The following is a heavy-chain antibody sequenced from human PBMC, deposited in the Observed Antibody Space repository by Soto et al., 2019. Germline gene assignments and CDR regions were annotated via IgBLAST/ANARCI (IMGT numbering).Heavy chain of an antibody. CDR1: GFTFSSYW. Sequence: EVQLVESGGGLVQPGGSLRLSCAASGFTFSSYWMSWVRQAPGTGLEWVANIKQDGSEKYYVDSVKGRFTISRYNAKNSLYLQMNRLRAEDTAVYYCASEGRSDAFDIWGQGTMVTVSS. CDR3: ASEGRSDAFDI. CDR2: IKQDGSEK. J-gene: IGHJ3*02. V-gene: IGHV3-7*01.